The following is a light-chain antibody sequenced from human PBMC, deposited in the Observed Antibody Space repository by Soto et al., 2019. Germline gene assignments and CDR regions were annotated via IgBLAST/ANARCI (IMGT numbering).Light chain of an antibody. CDR1: QSLLHSSTKKDF. Sequence: DIVMTQSPDSLAVSLGERASINCKSSQSLLHSSTKKDFLAWYQQRPRQPPKLLIAWASTRISGVPDRFGGSGCGTNFTLSIANVQAEDVAVYYCQQFYFTPPFSFGQGTKLEI. V-gene: IGKV4-1*01. CDR3: QQFYFTPPFS. J-gene: IGKJ2*01. CDR2: WAS.